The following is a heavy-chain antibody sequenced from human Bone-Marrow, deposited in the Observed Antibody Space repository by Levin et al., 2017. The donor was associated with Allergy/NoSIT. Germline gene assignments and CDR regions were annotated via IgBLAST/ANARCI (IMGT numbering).Heavy chain of an antibody. V-gene: IGHV1-8*01. CDR2: MNPDSGDT. J-gene: IGHJ6*02. Sequence: ASVKVSCKASGYRFTGYDINWVRQSPGQGLEWIGWMNPDSGDTGFAQKFQGRVILTRNISISTSYMDLSSLTSEDTAVYYCASAVLIPAAPSLYHYGMDVWGQGTTVTVSS. D-gene: IGHD2-2*01. CDR3: ASAVLIPAAPSLYHYGMDV. CDR1: GYRFTGYD.